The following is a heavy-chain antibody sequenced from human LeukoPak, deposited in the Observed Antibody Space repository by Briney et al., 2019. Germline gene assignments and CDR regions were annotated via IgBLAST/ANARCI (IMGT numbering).Heavy chain of an antibody. CDR3: ARNRDGYNSFDY. Sequence: SETLSLTCTVSGGSINNGGYYWSWIRQHPGKGLEWIGYIYYSGSSYYNPSLRSRVTISVDTSKNHFSLKLSSVTAADTTVYYCARNRDGYNSFDYWGQGTLVTVSS. D-gene: IGHD5-24*01. CDR1: GGSINNGGYY. CDR2: IYYSGSS. J-gene: IGHJ4*02. V-gene: IGHV4-31*03.